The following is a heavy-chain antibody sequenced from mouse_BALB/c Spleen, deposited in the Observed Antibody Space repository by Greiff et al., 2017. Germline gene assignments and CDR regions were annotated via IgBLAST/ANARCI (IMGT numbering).Heavy chain of an antibody. V-gene: IGHV1S56*01. D-gene: IGHD2-5*01. J-gene: IGHJ2*01. CDR3: ARDSNFLDY. CDR1: GYTFTSYY. CDR2: IYPGNVNT. Sequence: QVQLQQSGPELVKPGASVRISCKASGYTFTSYYIHWVKQRPGQGLEWIGWIYPGNVNTKYNEKFKGKATLTADKSSSTAYMQLSSLTSEDSAVYFCARDSNFLDYWGQGTTLTVSS.